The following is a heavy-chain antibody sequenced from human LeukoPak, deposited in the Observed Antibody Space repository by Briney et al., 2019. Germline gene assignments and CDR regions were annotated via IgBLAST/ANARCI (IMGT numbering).Heavy chain of an antibody. D-gene: IGHD6-13*01. J-gene: IGHJ4*02. V-gene: IGHV3-30-3*01. CDR1: GFTFSSYA. CDR2: ISYGGNNK. Sequence: GRSLTLTCAASGFTFSSYAMHWVRQPAGKGLEWVAVISYGGNNKYDADSGQGRFTISRYSSKNTLYLLMNSLRAEDTAVYDCARVGGSSSWYEYWGQGTLVTVSS. CDR3: ARVGGSSSWYEY.